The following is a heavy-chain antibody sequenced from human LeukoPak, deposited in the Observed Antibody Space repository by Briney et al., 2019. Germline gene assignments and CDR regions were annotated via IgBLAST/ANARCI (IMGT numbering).Heavy chain of an antibody. J-gene: IGHJ4*02. CDR2: ISGGGSST. Sequence: GGSLGLSCAASGFTFSSYAVSWVRQAPGKGLEWVSAISGGGSSTYYADSVKGRFTISRDNSKNTLYLQMNSLRAEDTAIYYCAKGIAAAGPYFDYWGQGTLVTVSS. CDR3: AKGIAAAGPYFDY. V-gene: IGHV3-23*01. D-gene: IGHD6-13*01. CDR1: GFTFSSYA.